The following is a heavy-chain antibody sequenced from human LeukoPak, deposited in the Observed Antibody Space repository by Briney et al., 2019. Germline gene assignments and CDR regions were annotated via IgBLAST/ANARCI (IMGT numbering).Heavy chain of an antibody. CDR2: IIPIFGTA. J-gene: IGHJ6*03. Sequence: GASVKVSCKASGGTFSSYAISWVRQAPGQGLEWMGGIIPIFGTANYAQKFQGRVTITTDESTSTAYMELSSLRSEDTAVYYCARDGVAAAGNFYYYMDVWGKGTTVIVSS. D-gene: IGHD6-13*01. CDR3: ARDGVAAAGNFYYYMDV. V-gene: IGHV1-69*05. CDR1: GGTFSSYA.